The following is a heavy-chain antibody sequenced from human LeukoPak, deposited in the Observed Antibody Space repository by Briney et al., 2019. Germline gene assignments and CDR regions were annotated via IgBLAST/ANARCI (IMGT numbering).Heavy chain of an antibody. CDR2: IYYSGST. D-gene: IGHD4-17*01. V-gene: IGHV4-34*01. CDR3: ARQEGDDYGDYGNWFDP. CDR1: GGSFSGYY. Sequence: SETLSLTCAVYGGSFSGYYWSWIRQPPGKGLEWIGSIYYSGSTYYNPSLKSRVTISVDTSKNQFSLKLSSVTAADTAVYYCARQEGDDYGDYGNWFDPWGQGTLVTVSS. J-gene: IGHJ5*02.